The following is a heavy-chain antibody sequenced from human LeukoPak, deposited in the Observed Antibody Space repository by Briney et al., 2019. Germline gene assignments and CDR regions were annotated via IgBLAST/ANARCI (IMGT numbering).Heavy chain of an antibody. CDR3: ARGHDFWSGYYSFDY. CDR1: GGSISSGSYY. CDR2: IYTSGST. Sequence: SQTLSLTCTVSGGSISSGSYYWSWIRQPAGKGLEWIGRIYTSGSTNYNPSLKSRVTISVDTPKNQFSLKLSSVTAADTAVYYCARGHDFWSGYYSFDYWGQGTLVTVSS. V-gene: IGHV4-61*02. J-gene: IGHJ4*02. D-gene: IGHD3-3*01.